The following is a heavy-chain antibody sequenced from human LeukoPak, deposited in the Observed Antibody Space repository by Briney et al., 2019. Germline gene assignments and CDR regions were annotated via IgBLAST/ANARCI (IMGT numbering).Heavy chain of an antibody. CDR1: GYTFTGYY. D-gene: IGHD6-19*01. Sequence: ASVNVSCKASGYTFTGYYIHWVRQAPGQGLEWMGWINPNSGGTNSAQKFQGRVTLTRDTSISTAYLELSSLRSDDTAVYYCARDLGSGWIIVEYWGQGTLVTVSS. J-gene: IGHJ4*02. CDR2: INPNSGGT. V-gene: IGHV1-2*02. CDR3: ARDLGSGWIIVEY.